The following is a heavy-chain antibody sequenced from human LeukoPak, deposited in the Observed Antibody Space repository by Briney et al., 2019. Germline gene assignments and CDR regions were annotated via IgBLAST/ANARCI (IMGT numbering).Heavy chain of an antibody. J-gene: IGHJ6*03. V-gene: IGHV4-38-2*02. CDR2: MYHTGTT. D-gene: IGHD3-10*01. CDR1: GYSISSAYY. CDR3: ARDPGFMVRGSRRGYDDFYYYMDV. Sequence: PSETLSLTCSVSGYSISSAYYWGWIRQPPGRGLEWIGSMYHTGTTYYNPSLKSRVTISIDTSKNLFSLNLSSVTAADTAVYYCARDPGFMVRGSRRGYDDFYYYMDVWGKGTTVTISS.